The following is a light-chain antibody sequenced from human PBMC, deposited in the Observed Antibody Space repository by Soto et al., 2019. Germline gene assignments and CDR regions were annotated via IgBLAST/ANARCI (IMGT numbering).Light chain of an antibody. J-gene: IGLJ1*01. Sequence: QSALTQPASVSGSPGQSITISCTGTSSDVGGYNYVSWYQQHPGKAPKLMIYDVSNRPSGIPNRFSGSKSGNTASLTISGLQAEDEADYYCSSYTGISPYVFGTGTMVTVL. CDR3: SSYTGISPYV. CDR1: SSDVGGYNY. V-gene: IGLV2-14*01. CDR2: DVS.